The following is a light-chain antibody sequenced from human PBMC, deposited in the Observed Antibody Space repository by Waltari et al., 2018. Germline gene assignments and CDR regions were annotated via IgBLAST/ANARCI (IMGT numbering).Light chain of an antibody. CDR2: SAS. J-gene: IGKJ1*01. CDR1: QSVTSTY. V-gene: IGKV3-20*01. Sequence: EIVLTQSPGTLSLSPGERATLSCRASQSVTSTYQVWYQQKPGQAPRLLIYSASNRATGIPDRFRGSGSGTDFTLTISRLEPEDSAVYYCQQYVSSLWTFGQGTKVEIK. CDR3: QQYVSSLWT.